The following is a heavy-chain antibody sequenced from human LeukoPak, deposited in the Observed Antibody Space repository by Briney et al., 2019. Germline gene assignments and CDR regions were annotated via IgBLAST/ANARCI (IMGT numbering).Heavy chain of an antibody. V-gene: IGHV4-39*01. CDR1: GGSISSDSYY. J-gene: IGHJ5*02. CDR2: IYYSGST. Sequence: ASETLSLTCSVSGGSISSDSYYWGWIRQSPGKGLEWIGSIYYSGSTSYNPSLKSRVTISVDTSKNQFSLKLSSVTAADTAFYYCASPPLHGDIYDHWGQGTLVSVSS. CDR3: ASPPLHGDIYDH. D-gene: IGHD5-24*01.